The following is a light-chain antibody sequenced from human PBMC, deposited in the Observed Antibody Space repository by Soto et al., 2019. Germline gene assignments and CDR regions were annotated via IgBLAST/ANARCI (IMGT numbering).Light chain of an antibody. CDR3: QQYNNWPPLA. Sequence: EIVMTQSPATLSVSPGERATLSCRASQSVSSNLAWYQQKPGQAPRLLIYGASTRATGIPARLSGSGSGTEFTLTISSLQYEDFAVYYCQQYNNWPPLAFGGGTKVHIK. J-gene: IGKJ4*01. CDR1: QSVSSN. V-gene: IGKV3-15*01. CDR2: GAS.